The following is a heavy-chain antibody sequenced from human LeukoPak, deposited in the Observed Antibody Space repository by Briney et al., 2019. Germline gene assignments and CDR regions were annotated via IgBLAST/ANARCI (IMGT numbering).Heavy chain of an antibody. CDR2: VHPGDSDI. J-gene: IGHJ5*02. D-gene: IGHD4-23*01. Sequence: GESLKISCKGSGYSFSDYWIGWVRQMPGKGLECMGFVHPGDSDIRYSTSFQGQVPISADKSISTAYLQWNSLKATDTAMYFCARRLGTDYGGNARWFDPWGQGTLVTVSS. CDR3: ARRLGTDYGGNARWFDP. CDR1: GYSFSDYW. V-gene: IGHV5-51*01.